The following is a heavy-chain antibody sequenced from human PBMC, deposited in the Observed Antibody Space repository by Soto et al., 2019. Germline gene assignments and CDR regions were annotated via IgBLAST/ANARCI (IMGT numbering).Heavy chain of an antibody. J-gene: IGHJ4*02. CDR3: ARDPIPYSSGDY. D-gene: IGHD6-19*01. CDR2: ISGSGGSI. V-gene: IGHV3-23*01. Sequence: GGSLRLSCAASGFTFSSYAMSWVRQAPGKGLEWVSAISGSGGSIYYADSVKGRFTISRDNAKNTLYLQMNSLRAEDTAVYYCARDPIPYSSGDYWGQGTLVTVSS. CDR1: GFTFSSYA.